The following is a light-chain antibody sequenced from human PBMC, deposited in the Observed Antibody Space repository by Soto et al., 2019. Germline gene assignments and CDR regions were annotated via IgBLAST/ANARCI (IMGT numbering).Light chain of an antibody. CDR2: GVT. Sequence: QSVLTQPRSVSGSPGQSVTISCTGTSSDVGGYNYVSWYQQHPGKVPRLVIYGVTQRPSGVPDRFSASRSGNTASLTISGAQAEEEAGLYCCSISRSFPFVLGTWTKVTVL. J-gene: IGLJ1*01. CDR3: CSISRSFPFV. CDR1: SSDVGGYNY. V-gene: IGLV2-11*01.